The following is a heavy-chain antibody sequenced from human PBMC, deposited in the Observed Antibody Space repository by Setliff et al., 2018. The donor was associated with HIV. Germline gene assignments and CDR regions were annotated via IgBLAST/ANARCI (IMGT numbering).Heavy chain of an antibody. J-gene: IGHJ4*02. CDR3: ARDEGSGWPLDY. CDR1: GGRISNFA. CDR2: IIPVFGPP. D-gene: IGHD6-19*01. V-gene: IGHV1-69*06. Sequence: SVKVSCKASGGRISNFAISWVRQAPGQGLEWMGGIIPVFGPPNYAEKFQRRLTITADKSTSTAYMQLSSLRSEDTAVYYCARDEGSGWPLDYWGQGTLVTVSS.